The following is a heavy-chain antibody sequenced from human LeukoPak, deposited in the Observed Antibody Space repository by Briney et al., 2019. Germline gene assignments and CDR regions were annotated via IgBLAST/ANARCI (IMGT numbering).Heavy chain of an antibody. CDR3: TRDPYDRGGYGAFDL. J-gene: IGHJ3*01. V-gene: IGHV3-7*01. D-gene: IGHD3-22*01. CDR2: IKRDGSDK. CDR1: GFTFTAYS. Sequence: TGGSLRLSCAASGFTFTAYSMTWVRQAPGKGLEWVANIKRDGSDKYYVDSVKGRFTISRDNAKNSLYLEMISLRVGDTAVYYCTRDPYDRGGYGAFDLWGLGTTITVSS.